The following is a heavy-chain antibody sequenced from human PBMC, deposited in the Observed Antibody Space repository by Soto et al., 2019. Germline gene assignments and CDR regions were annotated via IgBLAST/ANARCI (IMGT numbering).Heavy chain of an antibody. J-gene: IGHJ4*02. CDR3: ASAALNIIVVPFVVR. Sequence: GASVKVSCKASGYTFTSYSMSWVRQAPGQGLEWMGWINTNNGNTKYAQKFEGRVTMTRDRSTTTAYMELSRLRSDDTAVYYCASAALNIIVVPFVVRWGQGTQVTVSS. V-gene: IGHV1-18*04. D-gene: IGHD3-22*01. CDR2: INTNNGNT. CDR1: GYTFTSYS.